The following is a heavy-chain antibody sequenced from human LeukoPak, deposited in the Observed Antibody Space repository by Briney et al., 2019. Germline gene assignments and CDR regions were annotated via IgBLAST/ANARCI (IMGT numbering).Heavy chain of an antibody. J-gene: IGHJ4*02. D-gene: IGHD6-13*01. CDR2: IKQDGSEK. CDR1: GFTFSSYW. V-gene: IGHV3-7*01. CDR3: ARERDYGYSSSFDY. Sequence: GGSLRLSCAASGFTFSSYWMSWVRQAPGKGLEWVANIKQDGSEKYYVDSVKGRFTISRDNAKNSLYLQMNSLRAEDTAVYCCARERDYGYSSSFDYWGQGTLVTVSS.